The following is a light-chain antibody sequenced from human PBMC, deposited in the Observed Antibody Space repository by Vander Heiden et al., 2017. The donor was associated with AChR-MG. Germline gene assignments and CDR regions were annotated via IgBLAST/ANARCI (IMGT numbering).Light chain of an antibody. CDR2: RNN. CDR1: SSNIGSNK. Sequence: QSVLTQPPPATRTPGQRVTISCSGSSSNIGSNKVYWYQQLPGTATKLLIYRNNQRPSGVPDRFSGSRSGTSASLAISGLRAEDEADYYCAAWDDSLSGWVFGGGTKLTVL. V-gene: IGLV1-47*01. J-gene: IGLJ3*02. CDR3: AAWDDSLSGWV.